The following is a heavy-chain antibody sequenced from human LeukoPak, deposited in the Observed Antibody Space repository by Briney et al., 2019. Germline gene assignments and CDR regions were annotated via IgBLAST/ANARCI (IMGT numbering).Heavy chain of an antibody. CDR2: IYYSGST. Sequence: SETLSLTCTVSGGSISSSSYYWGWIRQPPGKGLEWIGSIYYSGSTYYNPSLKSRVTISVDTSKNQFSLKLSSVTAADTAVYYCARGGWFDPWGQGTLVTVSS. V-gene: IGHV4-39*07. CDR1: GGSISSSSYY. CDR3: ARGGWFDP. J-gene: IGHJ5*02.